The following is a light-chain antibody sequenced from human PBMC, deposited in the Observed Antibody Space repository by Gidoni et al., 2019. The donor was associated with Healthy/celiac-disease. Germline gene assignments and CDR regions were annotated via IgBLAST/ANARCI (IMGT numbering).Light chain of an antibody. Sequence: EIVMTQSPATLSVSPGERATLSCRARQSVSSNLAWYQQKPGHAPRLLIYGASTRATGIPARFSGSGSGTEFTLTISSLQSEDFAVYYCQQYNNWPGTFGQXTKVEIK. V-gene: IGKV3-15*01. CDR1: QSVSSN. CDR3: QQYNNWPGT. J-gene: IGKJ1*01. CDR2: GAS.